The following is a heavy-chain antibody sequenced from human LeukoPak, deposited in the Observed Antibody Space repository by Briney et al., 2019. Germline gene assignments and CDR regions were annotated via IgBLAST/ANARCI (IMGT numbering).Heavy chain of an antibody. D-gene: IGHD6-19*01. CDR1: GDSINSYY. V-gene: IGHV4-59*12. Sequence: PSETLSLTCTVSGDSINSYYWGWIRQPPGKGLEWIGYIYYSGSTNYNPSLKSRVTISVDTSKNQFSLKLSSVTAADTAVYYCARVERGIAVAGHIDYWGQGTLVTVSS. J-gene: IGHJ4*02. CDR3: ARVERGIAVAGHIDY. CDR2: IYYSGST.